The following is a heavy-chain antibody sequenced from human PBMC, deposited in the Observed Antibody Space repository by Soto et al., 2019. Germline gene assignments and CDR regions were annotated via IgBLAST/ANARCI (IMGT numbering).Heavy chain of an antibody. V-gene: IGHV1-18*01. CDR1: GYTFTSYG. J-gene: IGHJ4*02. CDR2: ISAYNGNT. D-gene: IGHD2-21*02. CDR3: ARTTPYCGGDCYSFY. Sequence: GASVKVSCKASGYTFTSYGISWVRQAPGQGLEWMGWISAYNGNTNYAQKLQGRVTMTTDTSTSTAYMELRSLRSDDTAVYYCARTTPYCGGDCYSFYWGQGTLVTVSS.